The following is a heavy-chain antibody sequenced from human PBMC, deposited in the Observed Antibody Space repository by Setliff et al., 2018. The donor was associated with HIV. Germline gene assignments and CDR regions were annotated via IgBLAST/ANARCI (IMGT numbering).Heavy chain of an antibody. CDR3: ARGRVFCNGDSCYHLDY. D-gene: IGHD2-15*01. CDR1: GGSISSYY. V-gene: IGHV4-59*08. CDR2: INYSGST. Sequence: SETLSLTCTVSGGSISSYYWSWIRQPPGKGLEWIGYINYSGSTNYNPSLQSRVTISVDTSKNHFSLKLTSVTAADTAVYYCARGRVFCNGDSCYHLDYWGQGTPVTVSS. J-gene: IGHJ4*02.